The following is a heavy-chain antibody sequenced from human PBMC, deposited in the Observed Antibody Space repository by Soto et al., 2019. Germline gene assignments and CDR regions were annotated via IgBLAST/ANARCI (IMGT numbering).Heavy chain of an antibody. J-gene: IGHJ4*02. CDR1: GFTFDDYA. Sequence: EVQLVESGGGLVQPGRSLRLSCAASGFTFDDYAMHWVRQAPGKGLEWVSGISWNSGSIGYADSVKGRFTISRDNAKNALYLQMNSLRAEDTALYYCAKDVYNYGSGSFDYWGQGTLVTVSS. D-gene: IGHD3-10*01. CDR2: ISWNSGSI. CDR3: AKDVYNYGSGSFDY. V-gene: IGHV3-9*01.